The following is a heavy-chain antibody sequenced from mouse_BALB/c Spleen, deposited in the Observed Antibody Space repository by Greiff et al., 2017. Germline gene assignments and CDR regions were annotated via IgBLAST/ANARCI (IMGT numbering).Heavy chain of an antibody. CDR3: ARNWDVDY. D-gene: IGHD4-1*01. CDR1: GFTFTDYY. CDR2: IRNKANGYTT. J-gene: IGHJ2*01. Sequence: EVKLVESGGGLVQPGGSLRLSCATSGFTFTDYYMSWVRQPPGKALEWLGFIRNKANGYTTEYSASVKGRFTISRDNSQSILYLQMNTLRAEDSATYYCARNWDVDYWGQGTTLTVSS. V-gene: IGHV7-3*02.